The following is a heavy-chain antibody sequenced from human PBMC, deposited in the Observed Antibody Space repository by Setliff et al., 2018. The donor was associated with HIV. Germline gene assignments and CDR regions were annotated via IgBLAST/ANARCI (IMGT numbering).Heavy chain of an antibody. CDR2: ISSSSSTI. CDR1: GFTFSSYS. J-gene: IGHJ4*02. V-gene: IGHV3-48*01. Sequence: GGSLRLSCAASGFTFSSYSMNWVRPAPGKGLEWVSYISSSSSTIYYADSVKGRFTISRDNAKNSLYLQMNSLRAEDTAVYYCARDREYYGDYVSYFDYWGQGTLVTVSS. D-gene: IGHD4-17*01. CDR3: ARDREYYGDYVSYFDY.